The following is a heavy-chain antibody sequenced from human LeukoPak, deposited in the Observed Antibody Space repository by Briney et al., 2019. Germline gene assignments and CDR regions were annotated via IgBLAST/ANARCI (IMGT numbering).Heavy chain of an antibody. CDR2: MNPNSGNT. J-gene: IGHJ4*02. CDR1: GYTFTSYD. Sequence: AASVKVSCKASGYTFTSYDINWVRQATGQGLEWMGWMNPNSGNTGYAQKFQGRVTITRNTSISTAYMELSSLGSEDTAVYYCARGSAPWFGELYLLDYWGQGTLVTVSS. V-gene: IGHV1-8*03. CDR3: ARGSAPWFGELYLLDY. D-gene: IGHD3-10*01.